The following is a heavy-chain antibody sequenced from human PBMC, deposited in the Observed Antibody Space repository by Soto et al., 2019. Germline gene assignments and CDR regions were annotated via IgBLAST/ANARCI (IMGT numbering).Heavy chain of an antibody. V-gene: IGHV4-59*08. CDR2: IYYSGST. D-gene: IGHD1-26*01. CDR1: GGSISSYY. CDR3: ATQGSPWELLAASDAFDI. Sequence: QVQLQESGPGLVKPSETLSLTCTVSGGSISSYYWSWIRQPPGKGLEWIGYIYYSGSTNYNPSLKSRVPISVDTSKNLFSLKLSSVTAADTAVYYCATQGSPWELLAASDAFDIWGQGTMVTVSS. J-gene: IGHJ3*02.